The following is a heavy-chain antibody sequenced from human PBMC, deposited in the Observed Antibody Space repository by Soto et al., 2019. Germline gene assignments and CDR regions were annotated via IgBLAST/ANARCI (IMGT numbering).Heavy chain of an antibody. Sequence: PGGSLRLSCAASGFTFSSYAMSWVRQAPGKGLEWVSAISGSGGSTYYAAPVKGRFTVSRDDSKTTLFLQMNSLGAEDTAVYYCTTRLCGGNGCYSDDFFDYWGQGTLVTVSS. D-gene: IGHD2-15*01. V-gene: IGHV3-23*01. CDR1: GFTFSSYA. J-gene: IGHJ4*02. CDR3: TTRLCGGNGCYSDDFFDY. CDR2: ISGSGGST.